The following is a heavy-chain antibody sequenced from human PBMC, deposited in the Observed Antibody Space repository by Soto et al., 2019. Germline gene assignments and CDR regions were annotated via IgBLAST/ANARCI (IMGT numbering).Heavy chain of an antibody. D-gene: IGHD3-10*01. Sequence: SETLSLTCGVSGGSVTSDSWWSWVRQPPGKGLEWIGEIHHSGDDNYNPSLKSRVTLSLDKSKNQSSLELTSVTAADTAVYFCARVEFGTFGAYWGQGTPVTVSS. CDR2: IHHSGDD. J-gene: IGHJ4*02. CDR1: GGSVTSDSW. CDR3: ARVEFGTFGAY. V-gene: IGHV4-4*02.